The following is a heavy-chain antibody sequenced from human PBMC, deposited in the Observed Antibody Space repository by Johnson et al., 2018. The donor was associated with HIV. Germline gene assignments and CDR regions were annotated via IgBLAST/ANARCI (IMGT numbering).Heavy chain of an antibody. J-gene: IGHJ3*02. CDR1: GFSFNNYA. D-gene: IGHD6-13*01. CDR2: ISYDGSNK. CDR3: GRDMSSRWGMGDACDI. V-gene: IGHV3-30-3*01. Sequence: QVQLVESGGGVVQPGRSLRLSCGASGFSFNNYAMHWVRQAPGKGLEWVAVISYDGSNKYYADSVKGRLTISRDNSKNTLYLQMSSLRAEDTAMYYCGRDMSSRWGMGDACDIWGQGTMVTVSS.